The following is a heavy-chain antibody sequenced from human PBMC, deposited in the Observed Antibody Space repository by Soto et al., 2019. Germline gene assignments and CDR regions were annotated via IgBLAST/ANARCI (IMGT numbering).Heavy chain of an antibody. V-gene: IGHV1-2*02. CDR2: ITPNSGGT. CDR3: ARSLTEGYCTITGCYTRPLYGMDV. Sequence: ASVKVSCKASGYTFSGYYIHWLRQAPGQGLEWMGWITPNSGGTNYAQKFQGRVTVTRDTPTSTAYMELSRLTSDDTAVYYCARSLTEGYCTITGCYTRPLYGMDVWGQGTTVTVYS. J-gene: IGHJ6*02. CDR1: GYTFSGYY. D-gene: IGHD2-2*02.